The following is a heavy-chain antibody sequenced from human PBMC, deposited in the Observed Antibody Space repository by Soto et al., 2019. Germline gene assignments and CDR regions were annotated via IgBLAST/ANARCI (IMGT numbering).Heavy chain of an antibody. D-gene: IGHD6-6*01. V-gene: IGHV3-48*03. CDR1: GFTFSSYE. J-gene: IGHJ4*02. Sequence: EVQLVESGGGLVQPGGSLRLSCAASGFTFSSYEMNWVRQAPGRGLEWVSYIGSSGTTIYFADSVKGRFTISRDNAKNSLYLQMNSLRAEDTAVYYCARVYSSSSGRVCDYWGQGTLVTVSS. CDR2: IGSSGTTI. CDR3: ARVYSSSSGRVCDY.